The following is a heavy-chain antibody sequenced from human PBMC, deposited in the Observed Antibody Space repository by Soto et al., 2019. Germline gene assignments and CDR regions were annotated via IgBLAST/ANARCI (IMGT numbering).Heavy chain of an antibody. CDR2: IIPIFGTA. V-gene: IGHV1-69*13. D-gene: IGHD3-22*01. J-gene: IGHJ5*02. CDR1: GGTFSSYD. CDR3: AKAASPYFDSSGYYGS. Sequence: SVKVSCKASGGTFSSYDISWVRQAPGQGLEWMGGIIPIFGTANYAQKFQGRVTITADESTSTAYMELSSLRAEDTAVYYCAKAASPYFDSSGYYGSWGQGALVTVSS.